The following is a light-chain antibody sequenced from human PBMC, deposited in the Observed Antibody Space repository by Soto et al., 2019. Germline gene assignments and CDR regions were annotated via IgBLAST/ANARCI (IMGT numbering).Light chain of an antibody. CDR1: SSDVGSYNL. CDR3: CSYAGSSISYV. CDR2: EVS. Sequence: HSVLTKPASLNGFPGQSITISCTGTSSDVGSYNLVSWYQQHPGKAPKLMIYEVSKRPSRVSNRLSGSKSGNTASLTISGLQAEDEADYYCCSYAGSSISYVFGTGTKVTVL. V-gene: IGLV2-23*02. J-gene: IGLJ1*01.